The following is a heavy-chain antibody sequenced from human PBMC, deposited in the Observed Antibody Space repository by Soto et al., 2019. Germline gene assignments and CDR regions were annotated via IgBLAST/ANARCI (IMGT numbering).Heavy chain of an antibody. CDR1: GYTFTSYG. CDR2: ISADNGNT. D-gene: IGHD3-22*01. CDR3: ARDSSGYYKFFDY. J-gene: IGHJ4*02. V-gene: IGHV1-18*01. Sequence: GASVKVSCKASGYTFTSYGISWVRQAPGQGLEWMGWISADNGNTNYSQKLQGRVTITTDTSTSTAYMELRSLRSDDTAVYYCARDSSGYYKFFDYWGQGTLVTVSS.